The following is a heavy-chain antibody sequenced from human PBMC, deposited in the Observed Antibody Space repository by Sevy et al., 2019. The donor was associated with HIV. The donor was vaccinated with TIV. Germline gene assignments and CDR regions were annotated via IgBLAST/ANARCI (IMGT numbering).Heavy chain of an antibody. CDR2: IKGKIYDGTI. CDR3: TTASWSQEDYYNY. V-gene: IGHV3-15*01. Sequence: GGSLRLSCAASGFTFSNAWMSWVRQAPGKGLEWVGRIKGKIYDGTIDYAAPVKGRFSISRDDSKNTLYLQMNSLNIGDTAVYYCTTASWSQEDYYNYWGQGTLVTVSS. D-gene: IGHD6-13*01. CDR1: GFTFSNAW. J-gene: IGHJ4*02.